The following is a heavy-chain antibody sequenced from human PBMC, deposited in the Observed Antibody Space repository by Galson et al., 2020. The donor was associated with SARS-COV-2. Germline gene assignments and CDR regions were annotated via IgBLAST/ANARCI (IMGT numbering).Heavy chain of an antibody. Sequence: TLSLTCTVSGGSISSGGYYWSWIRQHPGKGLEWIGYIYYSGSTYYNPSLKSRVTISVDTSKNQFSLKLSSVTAADTAVYYCARGADWGYPTYYFDYWGQGTLVTVSS. CDR1: GGSISSGGYY. CDR3: ARGADWGYPTYYFDY. CDR2: IYYSGST. V-gene: IGHV4-31*03. D-gene: IGHD3-16*01. J-gene: IGHJ4*02.